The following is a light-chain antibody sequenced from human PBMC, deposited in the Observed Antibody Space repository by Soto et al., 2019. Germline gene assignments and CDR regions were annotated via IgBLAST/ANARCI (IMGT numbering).Light chain of an antibody. Sequence: QTVVTQEPSLTASPGGTVTLTCASSTGAVTSVNYPNWFQQKPGQAPRALIYGTNNKHFWTPARFSGSLLGGKAALTLSGVQPEDEAEYYCLLYYGGAHWVFGGGTKLTVL. CDR3: LLYYGGAHWV. CDR2: GTN. CDR1: TGAVTSVNY. J-gene: IGLJ3*02. V-gene: IGLV7-43*01.